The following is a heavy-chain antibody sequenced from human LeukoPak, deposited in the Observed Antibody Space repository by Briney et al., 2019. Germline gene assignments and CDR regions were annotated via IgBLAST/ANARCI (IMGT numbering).Heavy chain of an antibody. Sequence: GGSLRLSCAASGFTFSPSSVNWVRQAPGTGLEWVAYITGSGDNIQYADSVKGRFTISRDNARNSLYLQMNSLRDEDTAVYYCARDLYYAFDIWGQGTMVTVSS. CDR1: GFTFSPSS. D-gene: IGHD2-21*01. V-gene: IGHV3-48*02. CDR3: ARDLYYAFDI. CDR2: ITGSGDNI. J-gene: IGHJ3*02.